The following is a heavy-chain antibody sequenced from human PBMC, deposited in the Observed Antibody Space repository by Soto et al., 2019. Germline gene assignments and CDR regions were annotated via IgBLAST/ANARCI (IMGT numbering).Heavy chain of an antibody. V-gene: IGHV5-51*01. CDR2: IYPGDSDT. D-gene: IGHD3-16*01. CDR3: ARFYWGMITFGGVNLYGMDV. CDR1: GYSFTGYW. Sequence: GESLKISCKASGYSFTGYWIGWVRQMPGKGLEWMGIIYPGDSDTRYSPSFQGQVTISADKSISTAYLQWSSLKASDTAMYYCARFYWGMITFGGVNLYGMDVWGQGTTVTVSS. J-gene: IGHJ6*02.